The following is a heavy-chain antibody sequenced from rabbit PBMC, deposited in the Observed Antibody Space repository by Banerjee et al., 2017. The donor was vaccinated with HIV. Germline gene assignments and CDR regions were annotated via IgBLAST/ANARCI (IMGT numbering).Heavy chain of an antibody. D-gene: IGHD2-1*01. V-gene: IGHV1S45*01. CDR1: GFSFSGSYW. J-gene: IGHJ6*01. Sequence: QEQLEESGGDLVKPEGSLTLTCTASGFSFSGSYWTCWVRQAPGKGLELIACINTNSGNTVYASWAKGRFTISKTSSTTVTLQMTSLTVADTATYFCVRGIHGDDGYHLWGQGTLVTVS. CDR2: INTNSGNT. CDR3: VRGIHGDDGYHL.